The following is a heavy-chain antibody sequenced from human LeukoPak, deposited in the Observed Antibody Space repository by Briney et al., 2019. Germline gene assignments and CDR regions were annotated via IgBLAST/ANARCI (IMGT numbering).Heavy chain of an antibody. V-gene: IGHV3-7*01. D-gene: IGHD3-3*01. CDR1: GFTFSSYW. CDR3: ARDRQYYDFWCGYSEFDY. Sequence: GGSLRLSCAASGFTFSSYWMSWVRQAPGKGLEWVANIKQDGSEKYYVDSVKGRFTISRDNAKNSLYLQMNSLRAEDTAGYYCARDRQYYDFWCGYSEFDYWGQGTLVTVSS. CDR2: IKQDGSEK. J-gene: IGHJ4*02.